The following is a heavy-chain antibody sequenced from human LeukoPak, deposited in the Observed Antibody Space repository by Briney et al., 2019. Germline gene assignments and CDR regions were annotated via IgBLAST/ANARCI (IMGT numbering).Heavy chain of an antibody. J-gene: IGHJ4*02. CDR2: INHSGST. Sequence: SETLSLTCAVYGGSFSGYYWSWIRQPPRKGLEWIGEINHSGSTNYNPSLKSRVTISVDTSKNQFSLKLSSVTAADTAVYYCARRKPGYYYLFDYWGQGTLVTVSS. CDR1: GGSFSGYY. CDR3: ARRKPGYYYLFDY. D-gene: IGHD3-22*01. V-gene: IGHV4-34*01.